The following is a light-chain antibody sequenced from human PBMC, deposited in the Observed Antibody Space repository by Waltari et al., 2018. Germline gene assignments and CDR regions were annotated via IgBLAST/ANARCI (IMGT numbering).Light chain of an antibody. Sequence: EIVLTQSPGTLSLSPGERATHTCRSSQSVSSTYLAWYQQKPGQAPRPLIYGASNRATGIPDRFSGSGSGTDFTLTISRLEPEDFAVYYCQHYGRSLPLTFGGGTKVEI. V-gene: IGKV3-20*01. CDR3: QHYGRSLPLT. CDR2: GAS. CDR1: QSVSSTY. J-gene: IGKJ4*01.